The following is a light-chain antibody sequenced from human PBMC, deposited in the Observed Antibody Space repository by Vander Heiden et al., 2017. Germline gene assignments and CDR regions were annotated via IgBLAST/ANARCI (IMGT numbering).Light chain of an antibody. CDR2: EDS. CDR1: SSDVGSYNL. V-gene: IGLV2-23*01. J-gene: IGLJ2*01. Sequence: QSALTQPASVSGSPGQSITISCTGTSSDVGSYNLVSWYQQHPGKAPKLIIYEDSKRPSGVSNRFSGSKSGKTASLTIFGLQAEDEADYYCCSYTYSSVVFGGGTKLTVL. CDR3: CSYTYSSVV.